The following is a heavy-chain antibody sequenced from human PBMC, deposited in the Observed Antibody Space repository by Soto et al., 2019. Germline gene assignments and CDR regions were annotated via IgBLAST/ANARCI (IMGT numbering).Heavy chain of an antibody. V-gene: IGHV1-18*01. D-gene: IGHD3-10*01. CDR1: RYTFNNYC. J-gene: IGHJ5*02. CDR2: INTYNGNT. CDR3: ARGVGSGTYYNQYNWFDP. Sequence: VSSEERRYTFNNYCIRSAQQSPRQGLEWMGWINTYNGNTNHAQKLQGRVTMTTDTSTSTAYMELRSLRSDDTAVYCCARGVGSGTYYNQYNWFDPWGQGTLVTVS.